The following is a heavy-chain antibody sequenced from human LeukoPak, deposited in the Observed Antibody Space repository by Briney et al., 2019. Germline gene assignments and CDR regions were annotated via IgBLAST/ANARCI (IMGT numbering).Heavy chain of an antibody. J-gene: IGHJ6*03. D-gene: IGHD5-24*01. CDR2: IYYSGST. CDR1: GGSISSYY. V-gene: IGHV4-59*01. CDR3: ARAAPSMAYYYYYYMDV. Sequence: PSETLSLTCTVSGGSISSYYWSWIRQPPGKGLEWIGYIYYSGSTNYNPSLKSRVTISVDTSKNQFSLKLSSVTAADTAVYYCARAAPSMAYYYYYYMDVWGKGTTVTVSS.